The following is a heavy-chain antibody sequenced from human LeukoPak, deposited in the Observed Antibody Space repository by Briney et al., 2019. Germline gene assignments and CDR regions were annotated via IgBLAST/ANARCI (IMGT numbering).Heavy chain of an antibody. V-gene: IGHV3-21*01. CDR3: ARARAAYCGGDCFTTDY. CDR2: ISSSSYI. Sequence: GGSLRLFCAASGFSFSSYSMNWVRQAPGKGLEWVSSISSSSYIYYADSVKGRFTISRDNAKNSLYLQMNSLRAEDTAVYYCARARAAYCGGDCFTTDYWGQGTLVTVSS. J-gene: IGHJ4*02. D-gene: IGHD2-21*02. CDR1: GFSFSSYS.